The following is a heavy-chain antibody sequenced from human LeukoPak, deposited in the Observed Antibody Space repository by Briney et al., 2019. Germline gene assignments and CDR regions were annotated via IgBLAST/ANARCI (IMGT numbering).Heavy chain of an antibody. Sequence: GASVKVSCKASGGTFSSYAISWVRQAPGQGLEWMGGIIPIFGTANYAQKFQGRVTITADESTSTAYMELSSLRSEDTAVYYCARELRGAGDHFDYWGQGTLVTVSS. D-gene: IGHD7-27*01. V-gene: IGHV1-69*13. J-gene: IGHJ4*02. CDR2: IIPIFGTA. CDR1: GGTFSSYA. CDR3: ARELRGAGDHFDY.